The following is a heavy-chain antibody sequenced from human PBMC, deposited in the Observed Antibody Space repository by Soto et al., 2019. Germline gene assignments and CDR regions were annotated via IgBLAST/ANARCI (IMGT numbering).Heavy chain of an antibody. CDR3: ARDTASKDYDSHSYYPHFDS. D-gene: IGHD3-22*01. CDR1: GGTLSSYA. V-gene: IGHV1-69*13. Sequence: SVKVSCKASGGTLSSYAISWVRQAPGQGLEWMGGIIPIFGTANYAQKFQGRVTITADESTSTAYMELSSLRSEDTAVYYCARDTASKDYDSHSYYPHFDSWGQGALVTVSS. J-gene: IGHJ5*01. CDR2: IIPIFGTA.